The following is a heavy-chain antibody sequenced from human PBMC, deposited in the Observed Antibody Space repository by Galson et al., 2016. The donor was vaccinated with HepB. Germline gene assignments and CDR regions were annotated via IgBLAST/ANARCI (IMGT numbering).Heavy chain of an antibody. Sequence: SETLSLTCTVSGSSISSSSYFWAWIRQPPGKGLDWIGSIYYSGTTHYNPSLQSRVSISVDTSKNQFSLRLTSVSAADTAMYSCARQDRAGLVNFWGQGTMVTVSS. CDR2: IYYSGTT. J-gene: IGHJ3*01. D-gene: IGHD6-19*01. CDR3: ARQDRAGLVNF. V-gene: IGHV4-39*01. CDR1: GSSISSSSYF.